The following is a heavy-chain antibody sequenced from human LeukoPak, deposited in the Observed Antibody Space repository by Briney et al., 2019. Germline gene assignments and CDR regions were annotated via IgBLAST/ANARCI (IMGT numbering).Heavy chain of an antibody. CDR3: ARDQVGATTGRFDP. CDR1: GFTFSSYS. Sequence: GGSLRLSCAASGFTFSSYSMNWVRQAPGKGLEWVSSISSSSSYIYYADSVKGRFTISRDNAKNSLYLQMNSLRAEDTAVYYCARDQVGATTGRFDPWGQGTLVTVSS. V-gene: IGHV3-21*01. J-gene: IGHJ5*02. D-gene: IGHD1-26*01. CDR2: ISSSSSYI.